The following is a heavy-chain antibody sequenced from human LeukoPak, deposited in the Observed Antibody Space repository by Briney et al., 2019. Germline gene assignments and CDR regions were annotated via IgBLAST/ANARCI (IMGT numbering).Heavy chain of an antibody. CDR1: GYTFTDYY. J-gene: IGHJ5*02. CDR2: INLNSGGT. V-gene: IGHV1-2*02. Sequence: ASVKVSCKASGYTFTDYYMHWVRQAPGQGLEWMGWINLNSGGTNYAQKFQGRVTMTRDTSISTAYMELSRPRSDDTAVYYCARDFVTVTTRPLDPWGQGTLVTVSS. CDR3: ARDFVTVTTRPLDP. D-gene: IGHD4-17*01.